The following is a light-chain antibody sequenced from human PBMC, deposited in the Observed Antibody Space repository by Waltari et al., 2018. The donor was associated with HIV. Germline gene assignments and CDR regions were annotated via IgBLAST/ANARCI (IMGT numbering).Light chain of an antibody. CDR1: SSIVGSYAY. CDR2: EVN. Sequence: SALTPPASASGPPVPSITISCTGTSSIVGSYAYVSWYQQHPGKAPKLMIYEVNNRPSGGSNRFSGSKSGNTASLTISGLQAEDEAEYYCSSYTSSTTLLFGGGTKVTVL. V-gene: IGLV2-14*01. CDR3: SSYTSSTTLL. J-gene: IGLJ2*01.